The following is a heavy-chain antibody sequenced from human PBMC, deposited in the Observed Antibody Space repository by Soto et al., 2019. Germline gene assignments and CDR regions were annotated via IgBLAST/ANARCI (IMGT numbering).Heavy chain of an antibody. D-gene: IGHD3-22*01. CDR2: ISYDGSNK. Sequence: QPGGSLRLSCAASGFTFSSYAMHWVRQAPGKGLEWVAVISYDGSNKYYADSVKGRFTISRDNSKNTLYLQMNSLRAEDTAVYYCARDRLDYYDSSGTFDYWGQGTLVTVSS. V-gene: IGHV3-30-3*01. CDR1: GFTFSSYA. CDR3: ARDRLDYYDSSGTFDY. J-gene: IGHJ4*02.